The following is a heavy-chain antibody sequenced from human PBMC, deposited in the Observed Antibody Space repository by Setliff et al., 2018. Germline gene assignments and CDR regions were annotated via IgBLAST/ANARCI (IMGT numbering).Heavy chain of an antibody. CDR1: SGSINSYY. Sequence: PSETLSLTCTVSSGSINSYYWSWVRQSPGKGLEWIGFVHFGGDTNYNPSLKSRVTMSADMSSNQFSLNLNSVTAADTAVYYCARHKVIKKEFIRLTWFDPWGQGTPVTVSS. CDR2: VHFGGDT. J-gene: IGHJ5*02. D-gene: IGHD3-10*01. CDR3: ARHKVIKKEFIRLTWFDP. V-gene: IGHV4-59*08.